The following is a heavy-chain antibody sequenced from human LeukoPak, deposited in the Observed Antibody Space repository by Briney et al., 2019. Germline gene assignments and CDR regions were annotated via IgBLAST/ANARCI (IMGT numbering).Heavy chain of an antibody. CDR1: GFTFSTYA. D-gene: IGHD3-22*01. V-gene: IGHV3-30*02. Sequence: GGSLRLSCAASGFTFSTYAMHWVRQAPGKGLEWVAFIRYDGSNKYYADSVKGRFTISRDNSKNTLYLQMNSLRAEDTAVYYCAKSDSSGYYTFDYWGQGTLVTVSS. CDR2: IRYDGSNK. J-gene: IGHJ4*02. CDR3: AKSDSSGYYTFDY.